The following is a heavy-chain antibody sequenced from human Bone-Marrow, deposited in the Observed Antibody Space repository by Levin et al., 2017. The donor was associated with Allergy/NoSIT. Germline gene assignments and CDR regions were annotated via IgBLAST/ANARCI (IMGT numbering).Heavy chain of an antibody. J-gene: IGHJ3*02. Sequence: GSLRLSCAVSGGSISSSNWWSWVRQPPGKGLEWIGEIYHSGSTNYNPSLKSRVTISVDKSKNQFSLKLSSVTAADTAVYYCARSPDIVVVPAANGDAFDIWGQGTMVTVSS. V-gene: IGHV4-4*02. CDR1: GGSISSSNW. D-gene: IGHD2-2*01. CDR2: IYHSGST. CDR3: ARSPDIVVVPAANGDAFDI.